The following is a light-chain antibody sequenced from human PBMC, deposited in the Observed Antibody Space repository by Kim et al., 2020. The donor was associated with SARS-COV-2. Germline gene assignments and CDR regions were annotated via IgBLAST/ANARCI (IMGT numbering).Light chain of an antibody. CDR2: ASK. Sequence: GQTVAISCTCSAGGIGSKNLQWYRKRPGRAPTPVIYASKQRPSRVPARFSGSIDDSSHYASLPNSGLKTEDEAVNSGQTYDSTSQVFGGGTKLTVL. V-gene: IGLV6-57*02. J-gene: IGLJ3*02. CDR3: QTYDSTSQV. CDR1: AGGIGSKN.